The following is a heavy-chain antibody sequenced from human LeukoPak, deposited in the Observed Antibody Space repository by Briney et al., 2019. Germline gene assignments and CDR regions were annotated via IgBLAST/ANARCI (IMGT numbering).Heavy chain of an antibody. J-gene: IGHJ4*02. V-gene: IGHV3-7*04. Sequence: GGSLRLSCVASGFPFSSYWMTWVRQAPGKGLEWVANIKQDGSKKSYVDSVKGRFTISRDNAKNSLYLQMYSLRAEDTAIYYCTRVGYIDEGIDYWGQGTLVTVSS. CDR2: IKQDGSKK. CDR1: GFPFSSYW. CDR3: TRVGYIDEGIDY. D-gene: IGHD5-24*01.